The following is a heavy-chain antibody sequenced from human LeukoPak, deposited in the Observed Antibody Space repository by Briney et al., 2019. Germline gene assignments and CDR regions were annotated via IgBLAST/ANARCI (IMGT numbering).Heavy chain of an antibody. Sequence: QPGGSLRLSCAASGFTFTRYAMSWVRQAPGKGLEWVSSISDTGGRTYYADSVRGRFTISRDNSKNTLYLQMNSLRAEDTAVYYCASGLNSSGYYGFDYWGQGTLVTVSS. D-gene: IGHD3-22*01. CDR1: GFTFTRYA. V-gene: IGHV3-23*01. CDR3: ASGLNSSGYYGFDY. CDR2: ISDTGGRT. J-gene: IGHJ4*02.